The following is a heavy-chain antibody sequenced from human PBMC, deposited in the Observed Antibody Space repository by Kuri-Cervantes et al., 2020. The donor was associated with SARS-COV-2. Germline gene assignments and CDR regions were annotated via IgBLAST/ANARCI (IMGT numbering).Heavy chain of an antibody. CDR3: ARGRGIQWDAFDI. CDR1: GYIFTSYY. Sequence: ASVKVSCKASGYIFTSYYIHWVRQAPGQGLEWVGVTNPSGGGTTYAQKFQGRVAMTRDTSTNTVFMELSSLRSEDTAVYYCARGRGIQWDAFDIWGQGTMVTVSS. D-gene: IGHD5-12*01. V-gene: IGHV1-46*01. CDR2: TNPSGGGT. J-gene: IGHJ3*02.